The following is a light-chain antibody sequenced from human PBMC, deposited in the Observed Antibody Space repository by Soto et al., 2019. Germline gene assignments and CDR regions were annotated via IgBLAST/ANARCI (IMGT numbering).Light chain of an antibody. V-gene: IGKV3-20*01. J-gene: IGKJ2*01. CDR1: QSIISDS. CDR3: QQYGSSPPT. Sequence: EIVLTQSPGTLSFSPGERATLSCRASQSIISDSLAWYQQKPGQAPRLLIYGASSMATGIPARFSGSGSGTDFTLTVSRLEPEDFAVFYCQQYGSSPPTFGQGTKVEIK. CDR2: GAS.